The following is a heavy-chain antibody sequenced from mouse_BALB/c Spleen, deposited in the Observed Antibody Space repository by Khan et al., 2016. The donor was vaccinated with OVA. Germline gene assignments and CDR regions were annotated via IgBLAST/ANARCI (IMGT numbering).Heavy chain of an antibody. Sequence: VQLQESGPGLVAPSQSLSITCTISGFSLTNYGVHWVRQPPGKGLEWLVVLWSDGSTTYNSDLKSRLTISKDNSKSQVFLKMNSLQTDDTAMYFCARQPYYHYNIMDYWGQGTSVTVSS. J-gene: IGHJ4*01. V-gene: IGHV2-6-1*01. CDR1: GFSLTNYG. CDR2: LWSDGST. CDR3: ARQPYYHYNIMDY. D-gene: IGHD2-10*01.